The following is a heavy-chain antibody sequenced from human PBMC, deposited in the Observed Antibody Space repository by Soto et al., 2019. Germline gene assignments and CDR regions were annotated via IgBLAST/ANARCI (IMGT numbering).Heavy chain of an antibody. Sequence: GGSLRLSCAASGFTFSSYAMHWVRQAPGKGLEWVAVISYDGSNKYYADSVKGRFTISRDNSKNTLYLQMNSLRAEDTAVYYCARGGQYQLPTYYYYGMDVWGQGTTVTVSS. CDR1: GFTFSSYA. J-gene: IGHJ6*02. D-gene: IGHD2-2*01. CDR2: ISYDGSNK. CDR3: ARGGQYQLPTYYYYGMDV. V-gene: IGHV3-30-3*01.